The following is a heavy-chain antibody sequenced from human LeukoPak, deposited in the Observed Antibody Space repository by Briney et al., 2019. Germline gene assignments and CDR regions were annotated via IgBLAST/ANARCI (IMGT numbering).Heavy chain of an antibody. CDR3: ASGGSHYDILTDYYYFYGMDV. CDR2: IYYSGST. V-gene: IGHV4-61*01. D-gene: IGHD3-9*01. J-gene: IGHJ6*04. CDR1: GGSVSSGSYY. Sequence: SETLSLTCTVSGGSVSSGSYYWSWIRQPPGKGLEWIGYIYYSGSTNYNPSLKSRVTISVDTSKNQFSLKLSSVTAADTAVYYCASGGSHYDILTDYYYFYGMDVRGKGTTVTVSS.